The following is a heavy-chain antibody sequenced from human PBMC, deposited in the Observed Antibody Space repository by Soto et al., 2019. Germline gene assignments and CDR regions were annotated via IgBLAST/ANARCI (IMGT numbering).Heavy chain of an antibody. Sequence: GGSLRLSCAASGFTFSTYAMSWVRQAPGKGLEWVSTISGSGHTTYYADSVKGRFTISRDNSKKTLYLQMSGLRAEDTAIYYCVKGSGSSYYYYTLDVWGQGTTVTVSS. D-gene: IGHD1-26*01. V-gene: IGHV3-23*01. CDR2: ISGSGHTT. J-gene: IGHJ6*02. CDR3: VKGSGSSYYYYTLDV. CDR1: GFTFSTYA.